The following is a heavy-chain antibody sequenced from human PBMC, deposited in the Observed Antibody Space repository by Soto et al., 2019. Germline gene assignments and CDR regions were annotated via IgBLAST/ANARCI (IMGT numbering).Heavy chain of an antibody. V-gene: IGHV1-69*13. Sequence: SVKVSCKASGGTFSSYAIGWVRQAPGQGLEWMGGIIPIFGTANYAQKFQGRVTITADESTSTAYMELSSLRSEDPAVYYCARDASNVYVYYFFAYGGKGTLVPVSS. CDR3: ARDASNVYVYYFFAY. J-gene: IGHJ4*02. CDR2: IIPIFGTA. D-gene: IGHD5-18*01. CDR1: GGTFSSYA.